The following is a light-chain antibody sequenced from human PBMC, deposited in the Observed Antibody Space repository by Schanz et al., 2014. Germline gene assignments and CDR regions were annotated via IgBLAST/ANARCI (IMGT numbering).Light chain of an antibody. CDR1: SSDVGGYNY. CDR2: DVS. CDR3: CSLTSTSTWV. Sequence: QSALPQPASVSGSPGQSITISCTGTSSDVGGYNYVSWYQQHPGKAPKLMIYDVSNRPSGVPDRFSGSKSGNTAFLTITGLQAGDEADYHCCSLTSTSTWVFGGGTKLTVL. V-gene: IGLV2-14*01. J-gene: IGLJ3*02.